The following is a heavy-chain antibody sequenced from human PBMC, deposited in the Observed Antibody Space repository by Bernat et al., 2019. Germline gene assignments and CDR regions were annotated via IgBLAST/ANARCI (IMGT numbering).Heavy chain of an antibody. CDR3: ARGAYGDLYQYYSGMDV. CDR1: GFTFRSYW. Sequence: EVQLVDSGGGLVQPGGSLRLSCAASGFTFRSYWMNWVRQAPGKGLEWVANIKQDGSENYYVDSVKGRFTISRDDAQNSLYLQMNSLRAEDTAVYYCARGAYGDLYQYYSGMDVWGQGTTVTVSS. D-gene: IGHD4-17*01. V-gene: IGHV3-7*01. J-gene: IGHJ6*02. CDR2: IKQDGSEN.